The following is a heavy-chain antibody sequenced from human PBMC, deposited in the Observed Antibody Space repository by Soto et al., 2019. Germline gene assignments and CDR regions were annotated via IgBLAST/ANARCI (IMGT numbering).Heavy chain of an antibody. Sequence: GGSLRLSCAASGFTFSSYAMHWVRQAPGKGLEWVAVISYDGSNKYYADSVKGRFTISRDNSKNTLYLQMNSLRAEDTAVYYCARHPERWRPLGATQFDYWGQGTLVTVSS. D-gene: IGHD1-26*01. J-gene: IGHJ4*02. CDR3: ARHPERWRPLGATQFDY. CDR2: ISYDGSNK. CDR1: GFTFSSYA. V-gene: IGHV3-30-3*01.